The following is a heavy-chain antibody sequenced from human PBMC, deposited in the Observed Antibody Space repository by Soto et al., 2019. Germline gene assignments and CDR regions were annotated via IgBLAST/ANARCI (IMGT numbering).Heavy chain of an antibody. Sequence: ASVKVSCKASGYTFTGYYMHWVRQAPGQGLEWMGWINPNSGGTNYAQKFQGRVTMTRDTSISTAYMELSRLRSDDTAVYYCARELITGTTRGDAFDIWGQGTMVTVSS. J-gene: IGHJ3*02. CDR3: ARELITGTTRGDAFDI. V-gene: IGHV1-2*02. D-gene: IGHD1-7*01. CDR2: INPNSGGT. CDR1: GYTFTGYY.